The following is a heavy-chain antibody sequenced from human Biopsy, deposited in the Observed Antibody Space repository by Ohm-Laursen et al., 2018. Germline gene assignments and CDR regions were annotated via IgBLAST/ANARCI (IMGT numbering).Heavy chain of an antibody. CDR1: GFTISNYA. CDR2: ISGSAGST. V-gene: IGHV3-23*01. J-gene: IGHJ6*02. Sequence: SLRLSCTASGFTISNYAMSWVRQAPGKGLEWVSAISGSAGSTNYADSVKGRFTISRDNSKNTLYLQLNSLRAEDTALYYCAKINPSSIYYYYGMDVWGQGTTVTVSS. CDR3: AKINPSSIYYYYGMDV.